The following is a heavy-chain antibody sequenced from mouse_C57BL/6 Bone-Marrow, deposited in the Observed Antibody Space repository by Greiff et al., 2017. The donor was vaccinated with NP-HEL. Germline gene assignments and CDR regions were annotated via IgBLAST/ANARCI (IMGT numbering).Heavy chain of an antibody. CDR2: IYPRSGNT. Sequence: VHLVESGAELARPGASVKLSCKASGYTFTSYGISWVKQRPGQGLEWIGEIYPRSGNTYYNEKFKGKATLTADKSSSTAYMELRSLTSEDSAVYFCARDYYGSYPFAYWGQGTLVTVSA. J-gene: IGHJ3*01. CDR3: ARDYYGSYPFAY. V-gene: IGHV1-81*01. D-gene: IGHD1-1*01. CDR1: GYTFTSYG.